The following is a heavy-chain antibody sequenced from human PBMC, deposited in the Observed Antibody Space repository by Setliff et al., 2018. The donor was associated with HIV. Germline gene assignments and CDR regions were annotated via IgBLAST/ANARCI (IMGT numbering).Heavy chain of an antibody. J-gene: IGHJ4*02. V-gene: IGHV2-70*04. CDR2: IDWDGDK. D-gene: IGHD1-26*01. Sequence: SGPTLVNPTETLTLTCTFSGFSLTTGPMRVNWIRQTPGKALEWLARIDWDGDKFYNASLKTRLTISKDTFKKQVILTVANVDPADTATYYCARDSGNYACDYWGLGTLVTVSS. CDR1: GFSLTTGPMR. CDR3: ARDSGNYACDY.